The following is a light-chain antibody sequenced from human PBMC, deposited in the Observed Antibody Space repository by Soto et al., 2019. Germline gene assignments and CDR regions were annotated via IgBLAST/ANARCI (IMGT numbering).Light chain of an antibody. CDR3: KQYNAYYS. Sequence: DIQISQSPSTLSASVLPIVTVTYRASQDISRWSAWYQQKPGKAPELLNYDVSTLRSGASSRFSGTGSGKEFTLTISSLQPEDFATYYCKQYNAYYSFGQGTKVDIK. J-gene: IGKJ2*03. CDR1: QDISRW. V-gene: IGKV1-5*01. CDR2: DVS.